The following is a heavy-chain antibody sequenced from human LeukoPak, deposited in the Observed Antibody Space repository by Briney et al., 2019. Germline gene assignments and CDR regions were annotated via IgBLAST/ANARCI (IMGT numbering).Heavy chain of an antibody. CDR1: GFTFSYYE. V-gene: IGHV3-48*03. CDR2: LSSSGSAF. CDR3: ARSARLMKGVVEVTALDD. J-gene: IGHJ4*02. Sequence: GGSLRLSCEASGFTFSYYEMNWVRQAPGKGLEWIAYLSSSGSAFSYADSVKGRFTIARDNAKNSVYLEMNSLRADDTAVYYCARSARLMKGVVEVTALDDWGQGTLVTVSS. D-gene: IGHD2-15*01.